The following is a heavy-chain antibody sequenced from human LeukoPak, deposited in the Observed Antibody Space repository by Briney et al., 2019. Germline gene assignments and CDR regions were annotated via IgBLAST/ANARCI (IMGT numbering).Heavy chain of an antibody. D-gene: IGHD3-22*01. CDR1: GFTFDDYA. CDR3: AKDMAYYDSSGAKDY. J-gene: IGHJ4*02. Sequence: GGSLRFSCAASGFTFDDYAMHWVRQAPGKGLEWVSGISWNSGSIGYADSVKGRFTISRDNAKNSLYLRMNSLRAEDTALYYCAKDMAYYDSSGAKDYWGQGTLVTVSS. V-gene: IGHV3-9*01. CDR2: ISWNSGSI.